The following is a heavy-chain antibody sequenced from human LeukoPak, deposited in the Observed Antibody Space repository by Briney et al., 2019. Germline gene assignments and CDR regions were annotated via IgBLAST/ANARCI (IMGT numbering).Heavy chain of an antibody. J-gene: IGHJ4*02. CDR3: ARDHYGDYYFDY. V-gene: IGHV3-48*02. CDR1: GFTFSSYS. D-gene: IGHD4-17*01. CDR2: ISSTSSTI. Sequence: PGGSLRLSCAASGFTFSSYSMNWVRQAPGKGLEWVSYISSTSSTIYYADSVKGRFTISRDIAKNSLYLEMNSLRDEDTAVYYCARDHYGDYYFDYWGRGTLVTVSS.